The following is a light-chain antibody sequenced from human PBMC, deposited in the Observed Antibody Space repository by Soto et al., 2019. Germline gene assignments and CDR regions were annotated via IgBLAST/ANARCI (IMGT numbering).Light chain of an antibody. J-gene: IGKJ4*01. CDR3: QKHHSAPL. V-gene: IGKV1-27*01. CDR2: GAS. CDR1: QDISNY. Sequence: DIQMTQSPSSLSASVGNRVIITCRASQDISNYLAWYQQKPGKVPKLLIYGASTLQSGVPSRFSGSGSGTDFTLTISSLQPEDVATYYCQKHHSAPLFGGGNKVQIK.